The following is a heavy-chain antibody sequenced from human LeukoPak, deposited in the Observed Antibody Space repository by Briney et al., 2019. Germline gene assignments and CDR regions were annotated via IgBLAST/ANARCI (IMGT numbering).Heavy chain of an antibody. CDR1: GFTFSSYS. V-gene: IGHV3-21*01. CDR3: ARGQGITGGLSIAVTEHYYYGMDV. Sequence: KSGGSLSLSCAASGFTFSSYSMNWVRQAPGKGLEWVSSISSSSSNIYYADSVKGRFTISRDNAKNSLYLQMNSLRAEDTAVYYCARGQGITGGLSIAVTEHYYYGMDVWGQGTTVTVST. D-gene: IGHD6-19*01. CDR2: ISSSSSNI. J-gene: IGHJ6*01.